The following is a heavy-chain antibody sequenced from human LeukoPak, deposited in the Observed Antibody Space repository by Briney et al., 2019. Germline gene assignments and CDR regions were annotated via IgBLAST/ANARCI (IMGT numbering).Heavy chain of an antibody. CDR1: GGSFSGYY. CDR2: INHSGST. D-gene: IGHD1-26*01. Sequence: SETLSLTCAVYGGSFSGYYWSWLRQPPGKGLEWIGEINHSGSTNYNPSLKSRVTISVDTSKNQFSLKLSSVTAADTAVYCCARGRRSGSYPYDYWGQGTLVTVSS. J-gene: IGHJ4*02. CDR3: ARGRRSGSYPYDY. V-gene: IGHV4-34*01.